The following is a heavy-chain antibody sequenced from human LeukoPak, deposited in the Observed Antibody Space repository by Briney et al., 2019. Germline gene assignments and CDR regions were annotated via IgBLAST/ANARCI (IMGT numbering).Heavy chain of an antibody. CDR2: ISYDGSNK. CDR3: AREGDYDILATYYYYYGMDV. V-gene: IGHV3-30*04. CDR1: GFTFSSYA. Sequence: GGSLRLSCAASGFTFSSYAMHWVRQAPGKGLEWVAVISYDGSNKYYADSVKGRFTISRDNSKNTLYLQMNSLRAEDTAVYYCAREGDYDILATYYYYYGMDVWGKGTTVTVSP. D-gene: IGHD3-9*01. J-gene: IGHJ6*04.